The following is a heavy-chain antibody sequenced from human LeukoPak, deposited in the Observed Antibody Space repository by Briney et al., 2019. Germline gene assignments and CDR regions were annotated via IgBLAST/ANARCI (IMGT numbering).Heavy chain of an antibody. Sequence: GGSLRLSCAASGFSVSSNFMTWVRQAPGKGLEWVSAISSSGGSTYYADSVKGRFTVSRDNSKNTLYLQINSLRAEDTAVYYCAKRVFSTTVTTNWFDPWGQGTLVTVSS. CDR3: AKRVFSTTVTTNWFDP. CDR2: ISSSGGST. V-gene: IGHV3-23*01. J-gene: IGHJ5*02. CDR1: GFSVSSNF. D-gene: IGHD4-17*01.